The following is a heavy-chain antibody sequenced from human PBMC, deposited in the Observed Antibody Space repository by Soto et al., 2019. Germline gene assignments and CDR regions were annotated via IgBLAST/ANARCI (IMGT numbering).Heavy chain of an antibody. V-gene: IGHV1-46*01. CDR2: INPSGGRT. CDR3: ASGIAARPDY. CDR1: GYIFTTYY. Sequence: QVQLVQSGAEVEKPGASVNVSCKASGYIFTTYYMHWVRQAPGQGLEWMGIINPSGGRTSYAQNFQGRVTMTRDTSTNTVYMQLRSLRSEDTAVYYCASGIAARPDYWGQGTLVTVSS. D-gene: IGHD6-6*01. J-gene: IGHJ4*02.